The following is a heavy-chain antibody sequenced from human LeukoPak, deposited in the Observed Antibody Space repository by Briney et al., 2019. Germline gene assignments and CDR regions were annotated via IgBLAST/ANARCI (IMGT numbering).Heavy chain of an antibody. J-gene: IGHJ4*02. D-gene: IGHD2-2*01. CDR3: ARRRYCSSTSCYALGYFDY. CDR1: GYTFTSYV. V-gene: IGHV1-18*04. Sequence: ASVKVSCKASGYTFTSYVISGLGQAPGQGLEWMGWISAYNGNTNYAQKLQGRVTMTTDTSTSTAYMELRSLRSDDTAVYYCARRRYCSSTSCYALGYFDYWGQGTLVTVSS. CDR2: ISAYNGNT.